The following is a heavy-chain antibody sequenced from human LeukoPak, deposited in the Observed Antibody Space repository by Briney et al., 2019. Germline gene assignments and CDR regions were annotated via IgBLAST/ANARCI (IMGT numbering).Heavy chain of an antibody. V-gene: IGHV1-18*01. D-gene: IGHD1-7*01. Sequence: ASVKVSCKASGYTFTCYGISWVRQAPRQGLEWMGWISAYNGNTNYAQKLQGRVTMTTDTSTSTAYMELRSLRSDDTAVYYCARGKSPRPITGTPWDWFDPWGQGTLVTVSP. CDR1: GYTFTCYG. J-gene: IGHJ5*02. CDR3: ARGKSPRPITGTPWDWFDP. CDR2: ISAYNGNT.